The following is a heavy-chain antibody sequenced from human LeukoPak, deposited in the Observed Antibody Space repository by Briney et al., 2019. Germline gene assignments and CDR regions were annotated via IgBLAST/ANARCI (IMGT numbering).Heavy chain of an antibody. Sequence: SETLSLTCTVSGGSISSSSYYWGWLRQPPGKGLEWLGSIYYSGSTYYNPSLKSRVTISVDTSKNQFSLKLSSVTAADTAVYYCARHGDFWSGYSYYYYYGMDVWGQGTTVTVSS. D-gene: IGHD3-3*01. V-gene: IGHV4-39*01. CDR1: GGSISSSSYY. CDR2: IYYSGST. CDR3: ARHGDFWSGYSYYYYYGMDV. J-gene: IGHJ6*02.